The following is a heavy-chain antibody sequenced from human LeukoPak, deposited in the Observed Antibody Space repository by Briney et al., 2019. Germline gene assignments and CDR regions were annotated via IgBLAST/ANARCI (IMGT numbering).Heavy chain of an antibody. Sequence: GGSLRLSCAASGFTFSSYGMHWVRQAPGKGLEWVAFIRYDGSNKYYADSVKGRFTISRDNSKNTLYLQINSLRAEDTAVYYCAKVSLSRAINYYYYYMDVWGKGTTVTVSS. CDR2: IRYDGSNK. CDR1: GFTFSSYG. V-gene: IGHV3-30*02. J-gene: IGHJ6*03. CDR3: AKVSLSRAINYYYYYMDV.